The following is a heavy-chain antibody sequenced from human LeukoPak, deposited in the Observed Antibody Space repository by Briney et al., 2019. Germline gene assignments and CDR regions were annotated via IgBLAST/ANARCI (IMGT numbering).Heavy chain of an antibody. CDR2: ISAYNGNT. D-gene: IGHD3-9*01. V-gene: IGHV1-18*04. J-gene: IGHJ4*02. CDR3: ARDGRYFDWLLPFDY. Sequence: GGSVKVSCKASGYTFTSYGISWVRQAPGQGLEWMGWISAYNGNTNYAQKLQGRVTMTTDTSTSTAYMELRSLRSDDTAVYYCARDGRYFDWLLPFDYWGQGTLVTVSS. CDR1: GYTFTSYG.